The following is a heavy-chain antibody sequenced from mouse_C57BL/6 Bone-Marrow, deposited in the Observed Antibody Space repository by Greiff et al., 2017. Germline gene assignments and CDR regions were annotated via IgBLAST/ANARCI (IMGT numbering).Heavy chain of an antibody. CDR3: ALSGSSPLAY. CDR2: IYPGSGST. J-gene: IGHJ3*01. D-gene: IGHD1-1*01. V-gene: IGHV1-55*01. Sequence: QVQLQQPGAELVKPGASVKMSCKASGYSFTSYWITWVKQRPGQGLEWIGEIYPGSGSTNYNEKFKSKATLTVDTSSSTAYMQLSSLTSEDSAVYYRALSGSSPLAYWGQGTLVTVSA. CDR1: GYSFTSYW.